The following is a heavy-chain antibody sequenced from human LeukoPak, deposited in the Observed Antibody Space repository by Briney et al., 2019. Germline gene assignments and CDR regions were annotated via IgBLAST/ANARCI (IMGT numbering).Heavy chain of an antibody. J-gene: IGHJ3*02. Sequence: SETLSLTCTVSGGSISSGSYYWSWFRQPAEKGLEWIGRIYTSESTNYNPSLKSRVTISVDKSKNQFSLKLSSVTAADTAVYYCARDSSGSDAFDIWGQGTMVTVSS. CDR2: IYTSEST. V-gene: IGHV4-61*02. CDR3: ARDSSGSDAFDI. CDR1: GGSISSGSYY. D-gene: IGHD3-22*01.